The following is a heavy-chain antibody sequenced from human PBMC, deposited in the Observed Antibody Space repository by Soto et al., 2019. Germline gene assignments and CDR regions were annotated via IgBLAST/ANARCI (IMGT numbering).Heavy chain of an antibody. CDR3: AKNQGVELVPLATVDCFDP. V-gene: IGHV3-23*01. CDR2: ISGSGGIT. J-gene: IGHJ5*02. CDR1: GFTFSSYA. Sequence: GGSLRLSCAASGFTFSSYAMSWVRQAPGKGLEWVSSISGSGGITYSADSVQGRFTISRDNSKSTVYLELNNLSAEDTAVYHCAKNQGVELVPLATVDCFDPWGQGSLVAASS. D-gene: IGHD2-21*01.